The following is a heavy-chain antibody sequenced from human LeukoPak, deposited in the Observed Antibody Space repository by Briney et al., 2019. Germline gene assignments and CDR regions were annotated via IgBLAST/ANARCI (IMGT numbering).Heavy chain of an antibody. CDR1: GFTFSSYA. J-gene: IGHJ4*02. D-gene: IGHD3-3*01. CDR3: AKDYDFWSDPGWRY. CDR2: ISGSGGST. V-gene: IGHV3-23*01. Sequence: PGGSLRLSCAASGFTFSSYAMSWVRQAPGKGLEWVSAISGSGGSTYYADSVKGRFTISRDNSKNTLYLQMNSLRAEDTAVYYCAKDYDFWSDPGWRYWGQGTLVTVSS.